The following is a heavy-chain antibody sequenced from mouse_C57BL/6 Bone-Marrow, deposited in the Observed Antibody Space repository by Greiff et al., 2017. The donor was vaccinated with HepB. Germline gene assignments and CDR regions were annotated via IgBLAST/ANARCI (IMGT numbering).Heavy chain of an antibody. V-gene: IGHV5-17*01. CDR1: GFTFSDYG. CDR3: ASYGNGDWFAY. Sequence: EVKLQESGGGLVKPGGSLKLSCAASGFTFSDYGMHWVRQAPEKGLEWVAYISSGSSTIYYADTVKGRFTISRDNAKNTLFLQMTSLRSEDTAMYYCASYGNGDWFAYWGQGTLVTVSA. CDR2: ISSGSSTI. J-gene: IGHJ3*01. D-gene: IGHD2-1*01.